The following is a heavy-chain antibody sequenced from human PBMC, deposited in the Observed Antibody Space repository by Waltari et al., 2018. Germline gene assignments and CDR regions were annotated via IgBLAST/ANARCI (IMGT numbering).Heavy chain of an antibody. J-gene: IGHJ3*02. Sequence: EVQLVESGGGLVKPGGSLRLSCAASGFTFSSYSMNWVRQAPGKGLEWVSSISSSSRYIYYADSVKGRFTIARDNAKNALYLQMNSLRAEDTAVYYCARASGSYDSDAFDIWGQGTMVTVSA. V-gene: IGHV3-21*01. D-gene: IGHD1-26*01. CDR2: ISSSSRYI. CDR3: ARASGSYDSDAFDI. CDR1: GFTFSSYS.